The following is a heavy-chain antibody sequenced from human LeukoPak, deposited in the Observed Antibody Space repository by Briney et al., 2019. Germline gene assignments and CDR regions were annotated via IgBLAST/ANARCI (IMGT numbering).Heavy chain of an antibody. Sequence: GGSLRLSGAASGFTFSSYAMSWVGQAPGKGLKWVSAISGSGGSTYYADSVKGRFTISRDNSKDTLYLQWNGLRAEDTAVYYCARRAGGYSHPYDYWGQGILVTVSS. CDR1: GFTFSSYA. V-gene: IGHV3-23*01. J-gene: IGHJ4*02. CDR3: ARRAGGYSHPYDY. D-gene: IGHD4-23*01. CDR2: ISGSGGST.